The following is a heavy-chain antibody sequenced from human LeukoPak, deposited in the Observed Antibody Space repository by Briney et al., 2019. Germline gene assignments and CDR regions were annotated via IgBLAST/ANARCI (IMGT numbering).Heavy chain of an antibody. D-gene: IGHD6-13*01. CDR1: GGSISSYY. J-gene: IGHJ4*02. V-gene: IGHV4-4*09. Sequence: SETLSLTCTVSGGSISSYYWSWIRQPPGKGLEWIGYIYTSGSTNYNPSLKSRVTISVDTSKNQFSLKLSSVTAADTAVYYCARHQYSNSWYDYWGQGTLVTVSS. CDR2: IYTSGST. CDR3: ARHQYSNSWYDY.